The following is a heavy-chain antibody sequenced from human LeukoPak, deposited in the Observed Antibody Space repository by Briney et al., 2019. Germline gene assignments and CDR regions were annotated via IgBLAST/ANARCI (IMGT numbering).Heavy chain of an antibody. CDR3: ARDGSYSYGRRYYYMDV. CDR2: IIPIFGTA. Sequence: ASVKVSCKASGGTFSSYAISWVRQAPGQGLEWMGGIIPIFGTANYAQKFQGRVTITTDESTSTAYMELSSLRSEDTAVYYCARDGSYSYGRRYYYMDVWGKGTTVTVSS. CDR1: GGTFSSYA. J-gene: IGHJ6*03. D-gene: IGHD5-18*01. V-gene: IGHV1-69*05.